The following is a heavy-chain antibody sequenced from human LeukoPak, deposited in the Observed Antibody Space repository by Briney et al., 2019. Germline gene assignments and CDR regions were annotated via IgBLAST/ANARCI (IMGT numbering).Heavy chain of an antibody. CDR3: ARSSIAARPTPYYYYYYMGV. D-gene: IGHD6-6*01. Sequence: SETLSLTCAVYGGSFSGYYWSWIRQPPGKGLEWIGSIYDSGSTYYNPSLKSRVTISVDTSKNQFSLKLSSVTAADTAVYYCARSSIAARPTPYYYYYYMGVWGKGTTVTVSS. J-gene: IGHJ6*03. V-gene: IGHV4-34*01. CDR1: GGSFSGYY. CDR2: IYDSGST.